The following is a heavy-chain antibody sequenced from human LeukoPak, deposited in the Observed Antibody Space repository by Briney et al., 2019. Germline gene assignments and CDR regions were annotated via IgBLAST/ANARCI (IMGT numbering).Heavy chain of an antibody. CDR3: ARGGRWLQDLDY. J-gene: IGHJ4*02. V-gene: IGHV4-59*01. D-gene: IGHD5-24*01. CDR1: GGSISSYY. CDR2: IYYSGST. Sequence: SETLSLTCTVSGGSISSYYWSWIRQPPGKGLEWIGYIYYSGSTNYNPSLKSRVTISVDTSKNQFSLKLSFVTAADTAVYYCARGGRWLQDLDYWGQGTLVTVSS.